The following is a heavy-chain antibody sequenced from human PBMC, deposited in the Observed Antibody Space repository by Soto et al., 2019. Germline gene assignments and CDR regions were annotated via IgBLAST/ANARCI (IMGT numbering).Heavy chain of an antibody. D-gene: IGHD5-18*01. CDR2: ISGSGGST. CDR1: GFTFSSYA. V-gene: IGHV3-23*01. CDR3: AKDPNRGYSYGRDY. Sequence: VQLLESGGGLVQPGGSLRLSCAASGFTFSSYAMSWVRQAPGKGLEWVSAISGSGGSTYYADSVKGRFTISRDNSKNTLCLQMNSLRAEDTAVYYCAKDPNRGYSYGRDYWGQGTLVTVSS. J-gene: IGHJ4*02.